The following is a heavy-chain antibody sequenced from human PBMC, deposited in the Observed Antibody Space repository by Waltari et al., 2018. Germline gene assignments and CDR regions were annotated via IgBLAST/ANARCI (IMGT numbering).Heavy chain of an antibody. CDR2: INPNSDDA. CDR1: GYPFTAYY. J-gene: IGHJ3*02. D-gene: IGHD6-19*01. V-gene: IGHV1-2*07. CDR3: ARDVAGSQGGAFDI. Sequence: QVQLVQSGTEVKKPGASVKVSCKASGYPFTAYYMHWLRQAPGQGLEWMGCINPNSDDANYAHMFQGGVTMTMDTSIDTGYLELSSLRSDDTAVYYCARDVAGSQGGAFDIWGQGTMVTVSS.